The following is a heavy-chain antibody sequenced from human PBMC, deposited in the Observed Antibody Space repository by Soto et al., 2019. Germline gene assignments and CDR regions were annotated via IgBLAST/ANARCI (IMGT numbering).Heavy chain of an antibody. CDR1: GFTFGDYE. D-gene: IGHD6-19*01. V-gene: IGHV3-11*01. J-gene: IGHJ3*02. CDR3: AMRSGRYQANAFDM. Sequence: GVSLRLSGAASGFTFGDYEMSWIRQAAGKGPEWVSFLSRSGNTIYYADSVKGRFSISRDNAENSLYLQMESLRVDDTTTYFCAMRSGRYQANAFDMWGQGTMVTVS. CDR2: LSRSGNTI.